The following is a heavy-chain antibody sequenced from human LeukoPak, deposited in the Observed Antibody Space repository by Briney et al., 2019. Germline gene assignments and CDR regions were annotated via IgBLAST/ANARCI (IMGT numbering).Heavy chain of an antibody. CDR3: ARVSDYDSSGYFDIDY. Sequence: SETLSLTCTVSGGSISSGDYYWSWIRQPPGKGLGWLGHIYYSGSTYYNPSLKSRVIISVVTSKNQISLKLNSVTAADTAVYYCARVSDYDSSGYFDIDYWGQGTLVTVSS. J-gene: IGHJ4*02. CDR1: GGSISSGDYY. V-gene: IGHV4-30-4*01. D-gene: IGHD3-22*01. CDR2: IYYSGST.